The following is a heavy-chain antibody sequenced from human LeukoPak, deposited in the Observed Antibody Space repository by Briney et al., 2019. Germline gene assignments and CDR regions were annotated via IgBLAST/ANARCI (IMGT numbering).Heavy chain of an antibody. Sequence: PGGSLRLSCAASGFTFSTYWMSWVRQAPGKGLEWVANIKEDESEKYYVDSVKGRFTISRDNAKNSLYLQMNSLRTEDTAVYYCARVLSPLTNYYGSSGIYSCSYWGQGTLVTVSS. V-gene: IGHV3-7*01. CDR1: GFTFSTYW. CDR2: IKEDESEK. J-gene: IGHJ4*02. D-gene: IGHD3-22*01. CDR3: ARVLSPLTNYYGSSGIYSCSY.